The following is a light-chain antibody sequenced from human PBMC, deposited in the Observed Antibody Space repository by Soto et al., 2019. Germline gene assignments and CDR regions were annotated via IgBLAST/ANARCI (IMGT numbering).Light chain of an antibody. V-gene: IGLV2-8*01. J-gene: IGLJ1*01. CDR3: SSQGV. CDR2: EVS. CDR1: SSDVGGYNY. Sequence: QSVLTQPPSASGSPGQSVTISCTGTSSDVGGYNYVSWYQQHPGKAPKLMIYEVSKRPSGVPDRFSGSKSDNTASLTVSGLQAEDEDDYYCSSQGVFGTGTKVTVL.